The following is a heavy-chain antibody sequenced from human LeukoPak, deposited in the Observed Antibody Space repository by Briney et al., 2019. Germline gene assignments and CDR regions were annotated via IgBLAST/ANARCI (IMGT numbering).Heavy chain of an antibody. CDR3: VRHLSAGRPAFDI. CDR2: IYYSGST. D-gene: IGHD2-15*01. CDR1: GGSINSYY. J-gene: IGHJ3*02. V-gene: IGHV4-59*08. Sequence: SETPSLTCTVSGGSINSYYWSWIRQPPGKGLEWIGYIYYSGSTNYNPSLKSRVTISVDTSNNKFSLKLTSLTAADTAVYYCVRHLSAGRPAFDIWGQGTMVTVSS.